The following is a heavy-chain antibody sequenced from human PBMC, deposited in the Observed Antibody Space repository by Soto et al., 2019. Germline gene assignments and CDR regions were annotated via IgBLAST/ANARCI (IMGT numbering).Heavy chain of an antibody. Sequence: GGSLRLSCTASGFTLSSYAIHWVRQAPGKGREWVTVISKGGSNLYFADSVKGRFTISRDNSKYTRYLQMNSLRSEDTAVYYCARGLEYTSAFGISSSFDYWGQGTLVTVSS. J-gene: IGHJ4*01. CDR3: ARGLEYTSAFGISSSFDY. V-gene: IGHV3-30-3*01. CDR2: ISKGGSNL. CDR1: GFTLSSYA. D-gene: IGHD6-19*01.